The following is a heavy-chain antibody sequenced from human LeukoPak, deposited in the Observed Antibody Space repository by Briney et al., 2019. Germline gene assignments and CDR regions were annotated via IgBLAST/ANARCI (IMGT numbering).Heavy chain of an antibody. CDR3: ARGPPWDYYDSSGYYRGGANFDY. D-gene: IGHD3-22*01. CDR1: GGSISSSSYY. J-gene: IGHJ4*02. V-gene: IGHV4-39*07. Sequence: SETLSLTCTVSGGSISSSSYYWGWIRQPPGTGLEWIGEINHSGSTNYNPSFKSRVTISVDTSKNQFSLKLSSVTAADTAVYYCARGPPWDYYDSSGYYRGGANFDYWGQGTLVTVSS. CDR2: INHSGST.